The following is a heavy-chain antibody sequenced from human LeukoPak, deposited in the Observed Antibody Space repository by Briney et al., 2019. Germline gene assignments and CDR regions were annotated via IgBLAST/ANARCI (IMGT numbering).Heavy chain of an antibody. CDR3: ARELLSGYSSSWLDY. J-gene: IGHJ4*02. CDR1: GYTFTGYY. Sequence: ASVKVSCKASGYTFTGYYMHWVRQAPGQGLEWMGWINPNSGGTNYAQKFQGRVTMTRDTSISTAYMELSRLRSDDTAVYYCARELLSGYSSSWLDYWGQGTLVTVSS. D-gene: IGHD6-13*01. V-gene: IGHV1-2*02. CDR2: INPNSGGT.